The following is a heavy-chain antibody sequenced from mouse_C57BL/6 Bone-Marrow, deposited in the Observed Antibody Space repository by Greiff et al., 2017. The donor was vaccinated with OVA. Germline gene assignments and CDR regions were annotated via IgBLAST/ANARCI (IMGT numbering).Heavy chain of an antibody. CDR3: ARNRGNAMDY. Sequence: EVKLVESGGGLVKPGGSLKLSCAASGFTFSDYGMHWVRQAPEKGLEWVAYISSGSSTIYYADTVKGRFTFSRDNAKNTLFLQMTSLGSEDTAMYCCARNRGNAMDYWGQGTSVTVSS. V-gene: IGHV5-17*01. CDR2: ISSGSSTI. D-gene: IGHD2-14*01. J-gene: IGHJ4*01. CDR1: GFTFSDYG.